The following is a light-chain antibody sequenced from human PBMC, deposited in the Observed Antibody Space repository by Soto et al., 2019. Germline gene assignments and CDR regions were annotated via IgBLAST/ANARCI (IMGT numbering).Light chain of an antibody. Sequence: QSALTQPASVSGSPGQSITISCTATSTNVGTYDLVSWYQHHPGSAPTLLIYEASKRPAGVSNRFSGSKSANTASLTISWLQADDEADYYCCSYAGLTTLVFGGGTKLTVL. CDR2: EAS. J-gene: IGLJ2*01. V-gene: IGLV2-23*01. CDR1: STNVGTYDL. CDR3: CSYAGLTTLV.